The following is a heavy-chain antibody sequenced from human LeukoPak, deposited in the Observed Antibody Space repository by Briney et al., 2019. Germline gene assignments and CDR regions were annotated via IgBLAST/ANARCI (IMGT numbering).Heavy chain of an antibody. CDR1: GFTFSSYG. CDR3: AKDDGWLVDY. Sequence: PGRSLRLSCAASGFTFSSYGMHWVRQAPGKGLEWVAVISYDGSNKYYADSVKGRFTISRDNSKNTLYLQMNSLRAEDTAVYYCAKDDGWLVDYWGQGTLVTVSS. D-gene: IGHD3-10*01. V-gene: IGHV3-30*18. CDR2: ISYDGSNK. J-gene: IGHJ4*02.